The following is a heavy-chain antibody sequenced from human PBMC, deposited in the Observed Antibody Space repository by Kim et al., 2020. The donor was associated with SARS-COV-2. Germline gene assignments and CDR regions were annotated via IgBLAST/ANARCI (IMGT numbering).Heavy chain of an antibody. D-gene: IGHD6-13*01. CDR2: IYHSGST. CDR3: ASGHPSSSWGISFFDY. Sequence: SETLSLTCAVSGGSISSSNWWSWVRQPPGKGLEWIGEIYHSGSTNYNPSLKSRVTISVDKSKNQFSLKLSSVTAADTAVYYCASGHPSSSWGISFFDYWGQGTLVTVSS. V-gene: IGHV4-4*02. CDR1: GGSISSSNW. J-gene: IGHJ4*02.